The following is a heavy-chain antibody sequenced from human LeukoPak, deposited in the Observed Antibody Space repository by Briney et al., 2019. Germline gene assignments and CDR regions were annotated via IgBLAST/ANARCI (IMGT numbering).Heavy chain of an antibody. V-gene: IGHV1-8*01. CDR3: ARGPSGSYYPWGY. D-gene: IGHD1-26*01. J-gene: IGHJ4*02. CDR1: GYTFTSYD. Sequence: ASVKISCKASGYTFTSYDINWVRQATGQGLEWMGWMNPNSGNTGYAQKFQGRVTMTRNTSIRTAYMELSSLRSEDTAVYYCARGPSGSYYPWGYWGQGTLVTVSS. CDR2: MNPNSGNT.